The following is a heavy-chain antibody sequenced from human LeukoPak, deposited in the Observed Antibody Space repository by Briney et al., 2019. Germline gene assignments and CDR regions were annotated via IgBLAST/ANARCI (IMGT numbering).Heavy chain of an antibody. CDR2: IYYSGIT. J-gene: IGHJ4*02. D-gene: IGHD2-2*01. CDR1: GGSISSSSYY. CDR3: ARRISTRRGETCSSTSCYFDY. V-gene: IGHV4-39*07. Sequence: SETLSLTCTVSGGSISSSSYYWGWIRQPPGKGLEWIGSIYYSGITYYNPSLKSRITISVDTSKNQFSLRLSSVTAADTAVYYCARRISTRRGETCSSTSCYFDYWGQGTLVTVSS.